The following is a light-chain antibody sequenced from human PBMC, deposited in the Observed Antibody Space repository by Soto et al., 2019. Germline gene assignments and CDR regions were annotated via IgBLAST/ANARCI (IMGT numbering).Light chain of an antibody. J-gene: IGLJ1*01. CDR1: SSNIGAGYD. CDR3: QSYDSSPSGYV. V-gene: IGLV1-40*01. Sequence: QSVLTNPPSESGALGQRATTSSTGRSSNIGAGYDVHWYQQLPGTAPKLLIYANINRPAGVPDRFSGSKSGTSAPLAITGLQAEDEADYYWQSYDSSPSGYVFGTGTKVTVL. CDR2: ANI.